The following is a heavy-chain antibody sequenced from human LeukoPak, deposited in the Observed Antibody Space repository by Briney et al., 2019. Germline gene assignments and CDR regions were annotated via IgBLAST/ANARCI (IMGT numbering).Heavy chain of an antibody. CDR1: GFSFSNAW. V-gene: IGHV3-7*01. D-gene: IGHD4-23*01. CDR3: ARDRGGYGGKFNY. CDR2: IKQDGSEK. J-gene: IGHJ4*02. Sequence: GGSLRLSCAASGFSFSNAWMSWVRQAPGKGLEWVANIKQDGSEKYYVDSVKGRFTISRDNAKNSLYLQMNSLRAEDTAVYYCARDRGGYGGKFNYWGQGTLVTVSS.